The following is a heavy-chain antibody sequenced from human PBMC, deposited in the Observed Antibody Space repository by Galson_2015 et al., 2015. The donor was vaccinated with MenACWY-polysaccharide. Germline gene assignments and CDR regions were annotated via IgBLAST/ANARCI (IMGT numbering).Heavy chain of an antibody. CDR3: ARVRGSYSVDY. CDR1: GFTFSSYG. CDR2: ISDSGGTI. J-gene: IGHJ4*02. D-gene: IGHD1-26*01. Sequence: SLRLSCAASGFTFSSYGMSWVRQALGKGLEWVSYISDSGGTIYYADSVKGRFTISRDNAKNSLYLQLASLRAEDTALYYCARVRGSYSVDYWGQGTLVTVSS. V-gene: IGHV3-48*03.